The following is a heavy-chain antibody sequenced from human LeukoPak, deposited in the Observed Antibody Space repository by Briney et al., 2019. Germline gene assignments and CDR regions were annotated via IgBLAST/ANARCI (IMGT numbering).Heavy chain of an antibody. Sequence: SVKVSCKASEFTFTRSGVQWVRQARGQGLEWIGWLAVGSGNTKYAQKFQGRVTITRDMSTSTAYMELYSLRSEDTALYYCAAARGATIELLDYWGQGTLVTVSS. CDR3: AAARGATIELLDY. CDR1: EFTFTRSG. CDR2: LAVGSGNT. J-gene: IGHJ4*02. V-gene: IGHV1-58*01. D-gene: IGHD5-12*01.